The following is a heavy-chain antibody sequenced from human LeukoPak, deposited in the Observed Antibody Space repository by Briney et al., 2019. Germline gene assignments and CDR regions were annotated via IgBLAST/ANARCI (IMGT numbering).Heavy chain of an antibody. CDR2: ISGSGGST. V-gene: IGHV3-23*01. Sequence: GESLRLSCAASGFTFSSYAMSWVRQAPGKGLEWVSAISGSGGSTYYADSVKGRFTISRDNSKNTLYLQMNSLRAEDTAVYYCARYCSSTSCSRGYYYYYGMDVWGQGTTVTVSS. CDR1: GFTFSSYA. CDR3: ARYCSSTSCSRGYYYYYGMDV. D-gene: IGHD2-2*01. J-gene: IGHJ6*02.